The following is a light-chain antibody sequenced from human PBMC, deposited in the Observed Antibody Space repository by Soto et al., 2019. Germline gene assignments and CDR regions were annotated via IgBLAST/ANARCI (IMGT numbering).Light chain of an antibody. J-gene: IGLJ2*01. Sequence: QSALTQPASVSGSPGQSITISCTGTSSDVGGYNYVSWYQQHPGKAPKLMIYDVSNRPSGVSNRFSGSKSGNTASLTISGLQAEDEAAYYCRSYTSSSVVVFGGGTKLTVL. CDR2: DVS. CDR3: RSYTSSSVVV. CDR1: SSDVGGYNY. V-gene: IGLV2-14*01.